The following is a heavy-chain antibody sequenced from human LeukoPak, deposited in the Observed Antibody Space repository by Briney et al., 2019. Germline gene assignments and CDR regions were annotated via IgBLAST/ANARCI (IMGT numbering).Heavy chain of an antibody. Sequence: GSLRLSCAASGFTFSSYSMNWVRQAPGKGLEWVSSISSSSSYIYYADSVKGRFTISRDNAKNSLYLQMNSLRAEDTAVYYCARVRRGYQLLAFDYWGQGTLVTVSS. V-gene: IGHV3-21*01. CDR3: ARVRRGYQLLAFDY. J-gene: IGHJ4*02. CDR1: GFTFSSYS. D-gene: IGHD2-2*01. CDR2: ISSSSSYI.